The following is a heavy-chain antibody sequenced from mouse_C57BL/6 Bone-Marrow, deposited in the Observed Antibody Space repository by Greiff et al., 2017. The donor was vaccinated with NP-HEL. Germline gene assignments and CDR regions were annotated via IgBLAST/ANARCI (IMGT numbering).Heavy chain of an antibody. J-gene: IGHJ3*01. Sequence: EVKLMESGGGLVQPGGSLKLSCAASGFTFSDYYMYWVRQTPEKRLEWVAYISNGGGSTYYPDTVKGRFTISRDNAKNTLYLQMSRLKSEDTAMYYCARPPYGNYEAWFAYWGQGTLVTVSA. CDR3: ARPPYGNYEAWFAY. V-gene: IGHV5-12*01. CDR1: GFTFSDYY. CDR2: ISNGGGST. D-gene: IGHD2-1*01.